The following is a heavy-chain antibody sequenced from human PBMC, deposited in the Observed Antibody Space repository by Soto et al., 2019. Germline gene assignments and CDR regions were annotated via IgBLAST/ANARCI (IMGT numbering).Heavy chain of an antibody. V-gene: IGHV3-30*18. Sequence: GGSLRLSCAASGFTFSNSAMHWVRQAPGKGLEWVAVVTYDGTNQYYADSVKGRFTISRDNSKNTLYLHVDSLRAEDTAVYYCAKDRAGGVFDIWGQGTLVTVSS. CDR1: GFTFSNSA. CDR3: AKDRAGGVFDI. J-gene: IGHJ3*02. D-gene: IGHD2-15*01. CDR2: VTYDGTNQ.